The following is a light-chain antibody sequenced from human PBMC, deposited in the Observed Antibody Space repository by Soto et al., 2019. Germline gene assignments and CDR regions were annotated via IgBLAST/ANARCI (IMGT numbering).Light chain of an antibody. CDR3: QQLNSYPLA. J-gene: IGKJ2*01. Sequence: DIQLTQSPSFLSASAGDRVTITCRASQGITSYLAWYQQKPGKAPKLLIYAASTWQSGFPSSFRGSESGTEFSLTISSLQPEDFATYYCQQLNSYPLAFGQGTKLEI. V-gene: IGKV1-9*01. CDR2: AAS. CDR1: QGITSY.